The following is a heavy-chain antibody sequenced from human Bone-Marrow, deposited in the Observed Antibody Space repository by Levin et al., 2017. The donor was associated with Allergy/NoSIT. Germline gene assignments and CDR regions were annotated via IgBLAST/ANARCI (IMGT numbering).Heavy chain of an antibody. CDR3: AKWVRGSDGGWFFDF. Sequence: GGSLRLSCAASGFTFSSYAMTWVRQAPGMGLEWISGLSGRGETTYYADSVKGRFTISRDNDKNTLFLQMNSLRTEDTALFYCAKWVRGSDGGWFFDFWGRGTLVTVSS. D-gene: IGHD3-16*01. CDR1: GFTFSSYA. V-gene: IGHV3-23*01. CDR2: LSGRGETT. J-gene: IGHJ2*01.